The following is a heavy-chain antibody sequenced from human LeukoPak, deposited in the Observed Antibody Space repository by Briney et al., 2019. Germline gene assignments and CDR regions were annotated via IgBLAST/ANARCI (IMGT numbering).Heavy chain of an antibody. Sequence: ASVKVSCKASGGTFSSYAITWVRQAPGQGLEWMGGIIPLFGPANYAQKFQGRVTITADESTSTAYMELSSLRSEDTAVYYCADVDTAMAFDYWGQGTLVTVSS. V-gene: IGHV1-69*13. D-gene: IGHD5-18*01. J-gene: IGHJ4*02. CDR1: GGTFSSYA. CDR3: ADVDTAMAFDY. CDR2: IIPLFGPA.